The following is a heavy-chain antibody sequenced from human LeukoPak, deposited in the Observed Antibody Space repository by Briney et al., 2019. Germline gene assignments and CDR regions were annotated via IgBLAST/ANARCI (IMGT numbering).Heavy chain of an antibody. CDR2: IKQDGSEK. CDR1: GFSFSTDW. CDR3: VRSQYSSSS. V-gene: IGHV3-7*01. Sequence: GGSLRLSCAASGFSFSTDWMSWVRQAPGKGLEWVANIKQDGSEKHYVDSVKGRFTISRGNAKNSLYLQMSSLRVEDTAVYYCVRSQYSSSSWGQGTLVTVSS. D-gene: IGHD6-13*01. J-gene: IGHJ5*02.